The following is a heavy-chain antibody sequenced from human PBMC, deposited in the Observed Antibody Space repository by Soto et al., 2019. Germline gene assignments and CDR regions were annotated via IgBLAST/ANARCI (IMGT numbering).Heavy chain of an antibody. CDR1: GGSISSGGYY. V-gene: IGHV4-31*03. Sequence: QVQLQESGPGLVKPSQTLSLTCTVSGGSISSGGYYWSWIRQHPGNGLEWIGYIYYSGSTYYNPSLQSRVTLSVAASKTQFSRKLSSVTAADTAVYYCARGWKVGDFWSGENWFDPWGQGTLVTVSS. CDR3: ARGWKVGDFWSGENWFDP. CDR2: IYYSGST. D-gene: IGHD3-3*01. J-gene: IGHJ5*02.